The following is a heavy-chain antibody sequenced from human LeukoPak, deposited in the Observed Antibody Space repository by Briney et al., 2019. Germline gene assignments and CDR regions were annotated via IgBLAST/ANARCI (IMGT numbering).Heavy chain of an antibody. Sequence: ASVKVSCKASGYTFTNYGISWVRQAPGQGLEWMGWISAYNGNTNYAQKLQGRVTMTRDTSTSTVYMELSSLKSEDTAVFYCARAYSSSWYGYFDYWGQGTLVTVSS. V-gene: IGHV1-18*01. CDR2: ISAYNGNT. J-gene: IGHJ4*02. CDR3: ARAYSSSWYGYFDY. D-gene: IGHD6-13*01. CDR1: GYTFTNYG.